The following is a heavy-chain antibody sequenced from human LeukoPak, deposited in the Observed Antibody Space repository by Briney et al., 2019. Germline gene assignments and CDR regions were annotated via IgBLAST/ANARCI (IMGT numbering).Heavy chain of an antibody. D-gene: IGHD3-22*01. CDR2: IYPDDSGT. CDR1: GYSFTSCW. Sequence: GESLKISCKASGYSFTSCWIGWVRRMPGEGREWLGGIYPDDSGTRYSPSFQGQVTISVDKSLSTPYLQSSSLNASDTALYHCARPRVQYSDSGGYEIGHIACWGQGTLVSVSS. CDR3: ARPRVQYSDSGGYEIGHIAC. V-gene: IGHV5-51*01. J-gene: IGHJ4*02.